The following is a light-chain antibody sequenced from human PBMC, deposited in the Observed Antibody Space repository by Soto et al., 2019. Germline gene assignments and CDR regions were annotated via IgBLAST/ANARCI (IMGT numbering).Light chain of an antibody. J-gene: IGKJ1*01. V-gene: IGKV1-5*03. CDR2: KAS. Sequence: DIQMTQSPSTLFGSVGDRVTITCRASQTISSWLAWYQQKPGKALKLLIYKASTLKSGVPSRFSGSGSGTEFTLTISSLQPDDFATYYCQHYNSYSEAFGQGTKVELK. CDR3: QHYNSYSEA. CDR1: QTISSW.